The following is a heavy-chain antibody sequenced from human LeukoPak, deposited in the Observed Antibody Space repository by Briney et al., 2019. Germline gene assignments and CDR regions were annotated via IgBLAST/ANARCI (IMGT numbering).Heavy chain of an antibody. CDR1: GFTFSSYA. V-gene: IGHV3-23*01. J-gene: IGHJ3*02. D-gene: IGHD3-10*01. Sequence: PGGSLRLSCAASGFTFSSYAMSWVRQAPGKGLEWVSAISGSGGSTYYADSVKGRFTISRDNSKNTLYLQMNSLGAEDTAVYYCATLDGSGLTYDAFDIWGQGTMVTVSS. CDR3: ATLDGSGLTYDAFDI. CDR2: ISGSGGST.